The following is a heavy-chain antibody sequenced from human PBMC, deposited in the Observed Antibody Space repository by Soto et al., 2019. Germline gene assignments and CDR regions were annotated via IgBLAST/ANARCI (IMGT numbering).Heavy chain of an antibody. CDR3: AKDDYIAVADFLGPLDY. CDR2: ISGSGGST. Sequence: GGSLRLSCAASGVSFSSYAMSWVRQAPGKGLEWVSAISGSGGSTYYADSVKGRFTISRDNSKNTLYLQMNSLRAEDTAVYYCAKDDYIAVADFLGPLDYWGQGTLVTVSS. CDR1: GVSFSSYA. V-gene: IGHV3-23*01. J-gene: IGHJ4*02. D-gene: IGHD6-19*01.